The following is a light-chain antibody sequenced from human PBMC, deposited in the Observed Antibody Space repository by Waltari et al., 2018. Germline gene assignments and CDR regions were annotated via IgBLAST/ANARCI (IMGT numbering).Light chain of an antibody. CDR1: SSDIGYYNL. V-gene: IGLV2-23*02. CDR3: CSYAGSGTWV. CDR2: EVT. J-gene: IGLJ3*02. Sequence: QSALTQPASVSGSPGQSITISCTGTSSDIGYYNLVPWYQHLPGKAPKVMIYEVTKRPSGVSNRFSGSKSGNTASLTISGVQAEDEGHYYCCSYAGSGTWVFGGGTKLTVL.